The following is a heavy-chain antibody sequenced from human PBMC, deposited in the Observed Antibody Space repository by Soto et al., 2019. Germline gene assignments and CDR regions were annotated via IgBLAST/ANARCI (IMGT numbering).Heavy chain of an antibody. CDR3: ARENYYDSSGGLDS. CDR2: IYYSGST. CDR1: GGSISSYY. V-gene: IGHV4-59*01. Sequence: QVQLQESGPGLVKPSETLSLTCTVSGGSISSYYWSWIRQPPGKGLEWIGYIYYSGSTNYNPSLKSRVTISVDTSKNLFSLKLSSVTAADTAVYYCARENYYDSSGGLDSWGQGTLVTVSS. J-gene: IGHJ5*01. D-gene: IGHD3-22*01.